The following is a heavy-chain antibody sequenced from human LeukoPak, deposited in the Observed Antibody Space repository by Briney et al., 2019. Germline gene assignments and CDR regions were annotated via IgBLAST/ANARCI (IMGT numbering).Heavy chain of an antibody. CDR3: ARGEGFDY. CDR2: IYSGGST. Sequence: GGSLRLSCAASGFTSSSYSMSWVRQAPGKGLEWVSVIYSGGSTYYADSVKGRFTISRDNSKNTLYLQMNSLRAEDTAVYYCARGEGFDYWGQGTLVTVSS. V-gene: IGHV3-53*01. D-gene: IGHD1-26*01. J-gene: IGHJ4*02. CDR1: GFTSSSYS.